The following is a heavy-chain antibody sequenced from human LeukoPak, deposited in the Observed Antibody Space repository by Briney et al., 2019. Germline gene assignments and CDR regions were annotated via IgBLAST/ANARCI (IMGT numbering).Heavy chain of an antibody. J-gene: IGHJ5*02. Sequence: GGSLRLSCAASGFSFSSYSMNWVPHAQGKGLEGVSSITTSSSYIYYADSVKGRFTISRDNAKNSLFLQMNSLRAEDTAVYYCATDLIHYYASGAKTWGQGTLVTVSS. V-gene: IGHV3-21*01. CDR3: ATDLIHYYASGAKT. CDR1: GFSFSSYS. D-gene: IGHD3-10*01. CDR2: ITTSSSYI.